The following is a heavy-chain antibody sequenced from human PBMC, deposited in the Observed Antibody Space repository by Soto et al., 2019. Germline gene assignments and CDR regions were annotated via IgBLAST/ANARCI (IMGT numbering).Heavy chain of an antibody. D-gene: IGHD3-22*01. V-gene: IGHV4-61*01. CDR2: IYYRGST. CDR3: ARDLFYYDSGGYRLGYYGMDD. Sequence: GQTSETLSLTCTVSGGSVSSGSYYWSWIRQPPGKGLEWIGYIYYRGSTNYNPSLKSRVTISVDTSKNQFSLKLRSVTAADTAVYYCARDLFYYDSGGYRLGYYGMDDWGQGSTVTVSS. CDR1: GGSVSSGSYY. J-gene: IGHJ6*02.